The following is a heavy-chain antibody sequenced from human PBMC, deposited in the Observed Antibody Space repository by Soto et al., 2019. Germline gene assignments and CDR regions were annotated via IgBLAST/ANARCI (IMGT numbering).Heavy chain of an antibody. CDR2: IYHSGRT. J-gene: IGHJ4*02. CDR1: GCAISNGYYY. D-gene: IGHD2-15*01. V-gene: IGHV4-31*03. CDR3: ARWVEVSLDYFDS. Sequence: PSDPLSLTYTVSGCAISNGYYYGSCVRQNPGKGLEWIGHIYHSGRTNYNPSPKSRFTISVDTSKNQFSLNLSSVTAADTAVYYCARWVEVSLDYFDSWGQG.